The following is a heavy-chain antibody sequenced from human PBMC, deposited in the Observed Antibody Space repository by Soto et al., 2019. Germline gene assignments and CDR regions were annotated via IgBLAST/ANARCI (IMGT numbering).Heavy chain of an antibody. D-gene: IGHD6-13*01. V-gene: IGHV4-59*01. J-gene: IGHJ5*02. CDR1: GGSISSYY. CDR3: ARWGSSSWYTKNWFDP. CDR2: IYYSGST. Sequence: SETLSLTCTVSGGSISSYYWSWIRQPPGKGLEWIGYIYYSGSTNYNPSLKSRVTISIDTSKNQFSLKLTSVTAADTAVYYCARWGSSSWYTKNWFDPWGQGTLVTVSS.